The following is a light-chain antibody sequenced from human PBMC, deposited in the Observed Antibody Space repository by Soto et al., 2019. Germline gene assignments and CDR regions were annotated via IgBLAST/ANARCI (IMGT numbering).Light chain of an antibody. CDR2: DAS. Sequence: EIVLTQSPCTLSLSPGERATLSCMASQSVSSYLAWYQQKPGQAPRLLIYDASNRATGIPARFSGSGSGTEFTLTISSLQSEDFAVYYCQQYNNWPLTFGGGTKVDIK. CDR1: QSVSSY. CDR3: QQYNNWPLT. V-gene: IGKV3D-15*01. J-gene: IGKJ4*01.